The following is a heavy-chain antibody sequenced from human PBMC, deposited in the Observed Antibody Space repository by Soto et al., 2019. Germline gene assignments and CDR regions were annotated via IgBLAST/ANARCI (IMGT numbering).Heavy chain of an antibody. CDR1: GYSFITYG. Sequence: QVQLVQSGAEVKKPGASVKVSCKVSGYSFITYGVSWVRQAPGQGLDWMGWISTYNGNTKYAERLQGRVTITTDTTTSTAYIELSSLRSDDTAVYYCARGPTDYHDNSSNYFLDYWGQGTLVTVSS. CDR2: ISTYNGNT. D-gene: IGHD3-22*01. CDR3: ARGPTDYHDNSSNYFLDY. J-gene: IGHJ4*02. V-gene: IGHV1-18*01.